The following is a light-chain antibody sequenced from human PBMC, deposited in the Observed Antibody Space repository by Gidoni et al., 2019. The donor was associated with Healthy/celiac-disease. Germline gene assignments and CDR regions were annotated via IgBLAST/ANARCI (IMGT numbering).Light chain of an antibody. Sequence: AIRMTQFPSSFSASTGDRVTITCRASQGISSYLAWYQQKPGKAPKLLIYAASTLQSGVPSRFSGSGSGTDFTLTISSLQSEDFATYYCQQYYSPSYTFGQGTKLEIK. CDR1: QGISSY. CDR2: AAS. CDR3: QQYYSPSYT. V-gene: IGKV1-8*01. J-gene: IGKJ2*01.